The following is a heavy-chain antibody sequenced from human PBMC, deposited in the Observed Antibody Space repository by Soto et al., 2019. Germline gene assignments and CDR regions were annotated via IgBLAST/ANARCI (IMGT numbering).Heavy chain of an antibody. CDR1: GGSISFDHYH. CDR2: IHYSGSV. J-gene: IGHJ6*02. Sequence: QVQLQESGPGLVRPSQTLSLTCTVSGGSISFDHYHWSWIRQPAGEGLELIGYIHYSGSVYYNPSLQSRVSMSVDTSKNLFSLKLSSVTAADTAVYCCVRADDGGDRDYYGLDVWGQGTTVTVSS. D-gene: IGHD2-21*02. V-gene: IGHV4-30-4*01. CDR3: VRADDGGDRDYYGLDV.